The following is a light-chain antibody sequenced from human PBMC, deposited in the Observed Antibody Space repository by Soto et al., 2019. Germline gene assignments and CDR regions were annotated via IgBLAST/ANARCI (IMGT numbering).Light chain of an antibody. V-gene: IGKV3-20*01. Sequence: EIVMTQSPATLSVSPGERATLSCRASHSVRSDLAWYQQKPGQPPRLLIYGASSRATGISDRFSGSGSGTDFTLTISRLEPEDFAVYYCQQYGSSFITFGQGTRLEIK. CDR3: QQYGSSFIT. CDR2: GAS. CDR1: HSVRSD. J-gene: IGKJ5*01.